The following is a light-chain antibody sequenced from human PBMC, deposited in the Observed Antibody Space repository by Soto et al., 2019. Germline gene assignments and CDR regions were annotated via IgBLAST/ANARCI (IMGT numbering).Light chain of an antibody. Sequence: IVLTHSPVTLSLSPGEVATLSCGASQTITFNFLAWYQQKPGLAPRLLVYDASIRADGIPDRFSGSVSGTDFSLTISRLEAEDFAIYYCQHYGNSNPTFGGGTRVEI. V-gene: IGKV3D-20*01. CDR1: QTITFNF. CDR3: QHYGNSNPT. CDR2: DAS. J-gene: IGKJ4*01.